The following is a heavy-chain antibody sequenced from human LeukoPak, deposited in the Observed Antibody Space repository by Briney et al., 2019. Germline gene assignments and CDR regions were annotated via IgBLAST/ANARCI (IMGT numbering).Heavy chain of an antibody. Sequence: GGSLRLSCAASGFTVSSNYMSWVRQAPGKGLEWVSVINGNGGSTYYADSVKGRFTMSRDSFKSTLYLQMNSLRAEDTAIYYCAKGLSTYSSSSPDYWGQGTLVTVSS. CDR1: GFTVSSNY. J-gene: IGHJ4*02. D-gene: IGHD6-6*01. CDR3: AKGLSTYSSSSPDY. CDR2: INGNGGST. V-gene: IGHV3-23*01.